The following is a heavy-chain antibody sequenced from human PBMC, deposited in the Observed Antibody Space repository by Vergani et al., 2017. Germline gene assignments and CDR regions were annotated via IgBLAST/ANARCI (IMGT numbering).Heavy chain of an antibody. D-gene: IGHD3-22*01. CDR1: GYTFTGYY. CDR2: INPNSGGT. V-gene: IGHV1-2*02. Sequence: QVHLVQSGAEVEKPGASVKVSCKASGYTFTGYYMHWVRQAPGQGLEWMGWINPNSGGTNYAQKFQGRVTMTRDTSISTAYMELSRLRSDDTAVYYCASRDLVNYYDSSGYYWFYDWRQGTLVTVYS. CDR3: ASRDLVNYYDSSGYYWFYD. J-gene: IGHJ4*02.